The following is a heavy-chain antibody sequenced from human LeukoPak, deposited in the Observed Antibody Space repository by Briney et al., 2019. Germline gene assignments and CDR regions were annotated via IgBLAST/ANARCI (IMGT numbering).Heavy chain of an antibody. V-gene: IGHV4-59*01. CDR1: GGSISSYY. Sequence: SETLSLTCTVSGGSISSYYWSWIRQPPGKGLEWIGYIYYSGSTNYNPSLKSRLTISVDTSKNQFSLKRRAGTPADRAVNYWAGAHTMLYYFDFRGQGNLFTVSS. CDR2: IYYSGST. D-gene: IGHD3-3*01. CDR3: AGAHTMLYYFDF. J-gene: IGHJ4*02.